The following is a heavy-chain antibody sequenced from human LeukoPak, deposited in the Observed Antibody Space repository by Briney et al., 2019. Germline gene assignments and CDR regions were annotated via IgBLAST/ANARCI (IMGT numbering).Heavy chain of an antibody. CDR3: ARHYGP. Sequence: SETLSLTCTVSGGSIGSSYYYWGWIRQPPGKGLEWIGSNSGSTYYNPSLKSRVTISVDTSKNQFSLKLNSVTAADTAVYYCARHYGPWGQGTLVTVSS. CDR2: NSGST. V-gene: IGHV4-39*01. CDR1: GGSIGSSYYY. J-gene: IGHJ5*02. D-gene: IGHD3-10*01.